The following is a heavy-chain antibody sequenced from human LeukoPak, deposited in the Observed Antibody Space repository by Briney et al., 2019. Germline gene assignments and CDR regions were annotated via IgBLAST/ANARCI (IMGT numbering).Heavy chain of an antibody. CDR1: GFTFSDFY. CDR3: ARLEVVPAASAPDGYMDV. Sequence: GGSLRLSCAASGFTFSDFYMSWVRQAPGKGLEWMSYMSGSGTTINYTDSVKGRFTISRDNAKNSMYLQMNSLRSEDTAVYYCARLEVVPAASAPDGYMDVWGKGTTVTVSS. V-gene: IGHV3-11*04. J-gene: IGHJ6*03. D-gene: IGHD2-2*01. CDR2: MSGSGTTI.